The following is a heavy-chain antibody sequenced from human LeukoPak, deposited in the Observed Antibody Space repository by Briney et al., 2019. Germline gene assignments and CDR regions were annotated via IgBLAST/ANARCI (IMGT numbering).Heavy chain of an antibody. CDR1: GGSISSYY. D-gene: IGHD5-12*01. CDR2: IYYSGST. CDR3: ARQSQYSGYQAPDY. J-gene: IGHJ4*02. Sequence: SETLSLTCTVSGGSISSYYWSWIRQPPGEGLEWIGYIYYSGSTNYNPSLKSRVIISVDTSKNQFSLKLSSVTAADTAVYYCARQSQYSGYQAPDYWGQGTLVTVSS. V-gene: IGHV4-59*08.